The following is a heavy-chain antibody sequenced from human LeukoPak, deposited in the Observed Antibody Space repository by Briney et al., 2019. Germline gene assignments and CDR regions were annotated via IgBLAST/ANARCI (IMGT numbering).Heavy chain of an antibody. J-gene: IGHJ6*03. CDR2: INPNSGGT. CDR3: AREYGDYVAGYYYYMDV. Sequence: ASVKVSCKASGYTFTGYYMHWVRQAPGQGLEWMGWINPNSGGTNYAQKFQGRVTMTRDTSISTAYMELSRLRSDDTAVYYCAREYGDYVAGYYYYMDVWGKGTTVTVSS. CDR1: GYTFTGYY. D-gene: IGHD4-17*01. V-gene: IGHV1-2*02.